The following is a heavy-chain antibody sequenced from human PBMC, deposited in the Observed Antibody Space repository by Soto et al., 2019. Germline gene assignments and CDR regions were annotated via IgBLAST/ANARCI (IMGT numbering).Heavy chain of an antibody. CDR1: GFPFSSSA. J-gene: IGHJ4*02. Sequence: PGGSLRLSCAASGFPFSSSAMHWVRQAPGKGLEWVAVISYDGSNKYSADSVKGRFTISRDNSKNTLYLQMNSLRAEDTAVYYCARAPDYYDSSGYLEFDYWGQGTLVTVSS. CDR2: ISYDGSNK. V-gene: IGHV3-30-3*01. D-gene: IGHD3-22*01. CDR3: ARAPDYYDSSGYLEFDY.